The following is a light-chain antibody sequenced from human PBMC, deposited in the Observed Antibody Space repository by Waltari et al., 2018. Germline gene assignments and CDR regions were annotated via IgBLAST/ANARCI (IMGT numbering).Light chain of an antibody. CDR3: QSYDSSVSAWV. CDR2: GHN. V-gene: IGLV1-40*01. Sequence: QSVLTQPPSVSGAPGQSITISCTGSSSNIGAGYDVHWYQHLPGTAPKLLIYGHNNRPAGVPHRFSGSKSGTSASLAITGLQAEDEADYYCQSYDSSVSAWVFGGGTKLTVV. J-gene: IGLJ3*02. CDR1: SSNIGAGYD.